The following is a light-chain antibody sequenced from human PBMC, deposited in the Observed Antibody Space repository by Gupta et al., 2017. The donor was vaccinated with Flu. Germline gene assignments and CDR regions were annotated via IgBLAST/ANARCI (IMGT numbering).Light chain of an antibody. V-gene: IGKV2-30*01. Sequence: DVVMIQSPLSLSVTLGQAASISCRSSQSLVYKNGITYLNWLQQRPGQSPRRLIYEVSKRDFGGPDRFSGSGSVSDFTLKSSRVEAEDVGVYYGRRGTHPWTFGQGTRLEI. CDR2: EVS. CDR3: RRGTHPWT. J-gene: IGKJ2*02. CDR1: QSLVYKNGITY.